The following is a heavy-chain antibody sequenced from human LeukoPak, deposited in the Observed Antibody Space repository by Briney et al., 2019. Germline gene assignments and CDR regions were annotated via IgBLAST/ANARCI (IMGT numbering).Heavy chain of an antibody. D-gene: IGHD1-26*01. Sequence: SETLSLTCTVSGDSISSGDYYWSWVRQPPGKGLERIHYSYYHPNTYYNPSLKSRLTLSVDTSKTPFSLKLSSVTAADTAVYYCVRGLGATRGRFDPWGQGTLVTVSS. CDR3: VRGLGATRGRFDP. CDR1: GDSISSGDYY. CDR2: SYYHPNT. J-gene: IGHJ5*02. V-gene: IGHV4-30-4*08.